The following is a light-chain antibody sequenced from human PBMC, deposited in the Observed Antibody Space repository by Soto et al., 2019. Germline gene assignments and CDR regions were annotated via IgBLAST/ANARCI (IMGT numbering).Light chain of an antibody. V-gene: IGKV3-20*01. J-gene: IGKJ5*01. CDR1: QSVSSN. CDR3: QQYGSSLPIT. Sequence: EVGMTQSPSTLSVSPGARAIPFCGASQSVSSNLAWYQQKPGQAPRLLIYGASTRATGIPDKFSGSGSGTDFTLTISRLEHEDFAVYYCQQYGSSLPITFGQGTRLEIK. CDR2: GAS.